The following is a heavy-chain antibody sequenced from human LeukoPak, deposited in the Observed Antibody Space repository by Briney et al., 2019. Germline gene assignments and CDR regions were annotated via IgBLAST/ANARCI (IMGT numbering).Heavy chain of an antibody. Sequence: SGGSLRLSCAASGFTFSSYAMSWVRQAPGKGLEWVSAISGIGGSTYYADSVKGRFTISRDNSKNTLYLQMNSLRAEDTAVYYCAKISGSYTSPPYDYWGQGTLVTVSS. CDR2: ISGIGGST. CDR1: GFTFSSYA. D-gene: IGHD1-26*01. CDR3: AKISGSYTSPPYDY. J-gene: IGHJ4*02. V-gene: IGHV3-23*01.